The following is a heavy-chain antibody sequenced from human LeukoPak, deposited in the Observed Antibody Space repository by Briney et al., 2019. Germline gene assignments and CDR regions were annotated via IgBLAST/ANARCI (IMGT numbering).Heavy chain of an antibody. J-gene: IGHJ1*01. V-gene: IGHV3-30*09. CDR1: GFTFRNYA. D-gene: IGHD1-14*01. Sequence: GGSLRLSCAASGFTFRNYALHWVRQAPGKGLEWVAVISFDGNDKYYADSVKGRFAISRDNSKNTLYLQMNSLRAEDTAVYYCAKVRTPTHWGQGTLVTVSS. CDR3: AKVRTPTH. CDR2: ISFDGNDK.